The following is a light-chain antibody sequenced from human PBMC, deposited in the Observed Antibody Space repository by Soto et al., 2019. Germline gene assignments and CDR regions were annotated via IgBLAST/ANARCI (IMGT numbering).Light chain of an antibody. V-gene: IGKV1-39*01. CDR2: AAS. CDR3: QKYYSLWT. Sequence: DIQMTQSPSSLSASVGDRVTITCRASQSISSYLNWYQQKPGKAPKLLIYAASSLQSGVPSRFSGSGSGTDFNLPISSLQPENFANYYCQKYYSLWTFGPGTKVEIK. J-gene: IGKJ1*01. CDR1: QSISSY.